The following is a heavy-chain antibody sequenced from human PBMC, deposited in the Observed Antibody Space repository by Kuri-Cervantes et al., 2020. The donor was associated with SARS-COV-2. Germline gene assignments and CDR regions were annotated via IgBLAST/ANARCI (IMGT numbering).Heavy chain of an antibody. Sequence: ASVKVSCKASGYTFTSYYMHWVRQAPGQGLEWMGIINPSGGNTNYAQIIQGRVTMTTDTSTNTAFMELRSLRPFDTAVYYCARSHTLYGGNSSPWDYWGQGTVVTVSS. CDR1: GYTFTSYY. CDR2: INPSGGNT. J-gene: IGHJ4*02. D-gene: IGHD4-23*01. V-gene: IGHV1-46*01. CDR3: ARSHTLYGGNSSPWDY.